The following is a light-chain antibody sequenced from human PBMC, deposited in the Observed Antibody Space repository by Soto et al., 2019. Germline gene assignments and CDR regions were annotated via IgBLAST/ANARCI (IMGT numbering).Light chain of an antibody. CDR3: QQYNDWPFT. CDR2: GVS. J-gene: IGKJ3*01. V-gene: IGKV3-15*01. CDR1: QSVSSY. Sequence: IVLTLSPATLSLSQRERATLSCRASQSVSSYLAWYQQKPGQAPRLLIYGVSTRATGTPARFSGSESGTEFTLTISSLQSEDFAVYYCQQYNDWPFTFGPGTKVDI.